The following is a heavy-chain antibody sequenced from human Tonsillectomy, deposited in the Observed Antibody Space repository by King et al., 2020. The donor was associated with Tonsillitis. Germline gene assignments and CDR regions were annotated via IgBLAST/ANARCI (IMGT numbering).Heavy chain of an antibody. D-gene: IGHD3-16*01. Sequence: VQLVESGGALVKPGGSLRLSCAASGFSFSDYYMSWIRQAPGKGLEWVSYISNGGYHIYYADSVKGRFTISRDNAERSLYLQMNSLGPEDKAVYYCARGSMGAAFDFWGQGTRVIVSS. CDR1: GFSFSDYY. CDR3: ARGSMGAAFDF. J-gene: IGHJ3*01. V-gene: IGHV3-11*01. CDR2: ISNGGYHI.